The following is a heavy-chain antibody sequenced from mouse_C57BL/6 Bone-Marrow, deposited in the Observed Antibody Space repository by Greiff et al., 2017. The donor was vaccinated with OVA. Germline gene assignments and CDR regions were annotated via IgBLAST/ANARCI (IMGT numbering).Heavy chain of an antibody. CDR2: ISSGGSYT. CDR1: GFTFSSYG. J-gene: IGHJ2*01. CDR3: ARHYYGSSYD. D-gene: IGHD1-1*01. V-gene: IGHV5-6*02. Sequence: DVMLVESGGDLVKPGGSLKLSCAASGFTFSSYGMSWVRQTPDKRLEWVATISSGGSYTYYPDSVKGRFTISRDNAKNTLYLQMSSLKSEDTAMYYCARHYYGSSYDWGQGTTLTVSS.